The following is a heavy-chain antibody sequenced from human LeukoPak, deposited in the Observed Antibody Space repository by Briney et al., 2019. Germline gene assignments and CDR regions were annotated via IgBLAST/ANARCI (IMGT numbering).Heavy chain of an antibody. Sequence: GTPSLTCSVSGGSLNSYYWSWSGQPPGKGLEWIGYTYYGGSTNYNTTLKSRDTISVDTSKKQCSLTLTSVTAEDTALNDCARTKGANPLDYWGQGTLVTASS. V-gene: IGHV4-59*01. CDR3: ARTKGANPLDY. CDR2: TYYGGST. D-gene: IGHD2-8*01. J-gene: IGHJ4*02. CDR1: GGSLNSYY.